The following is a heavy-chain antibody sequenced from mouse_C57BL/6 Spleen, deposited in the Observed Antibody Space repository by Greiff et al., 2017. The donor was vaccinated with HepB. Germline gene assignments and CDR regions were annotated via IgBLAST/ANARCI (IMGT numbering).Heavy chain of an antibody. CDR1: GYSITSGYD. CDR2: ISYSGST. J-gene: IGHJ4*01. D-gene: IGHD4-1*01. V-gene: IGHV3-1*01. CDR3: ARAHWDGFCAMYY. Sequence: DVKLVESGPGMVKPSQSLSLTCTVTGYSITSGYDWHWIRHFPGNKLEWMGYISYSGSTNYNPSLKSRISITHDTSKNHFFLKLNSVTTEDTATYYFARAHWDGFCAMYYWGQGPSVTVSS.